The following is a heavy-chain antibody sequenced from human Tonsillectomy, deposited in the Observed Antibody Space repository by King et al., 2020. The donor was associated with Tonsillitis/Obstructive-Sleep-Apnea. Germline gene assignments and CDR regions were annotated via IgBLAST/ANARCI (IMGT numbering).Heavy chain of an antibody. Sequence: VQLVESGGGLVQPGESLRLSCAASGFTFSDHYMDWVRQAPGKGLEWVGRTKNNANSYTTEYAASVKGRFTISRDDSENSLYLQMNRLKTEDTAVYYCGRGGNADYYYGLDVWGQGTTVTVSS. V-gene: IGHV3-72*01. D-gene: IGHD2-8*01. J-gene: IGHJ6*02. CDR2: TKNNANSYTT. CDR3: GRGGNADYYYGLDV. CDR1: GFTFSDHY.